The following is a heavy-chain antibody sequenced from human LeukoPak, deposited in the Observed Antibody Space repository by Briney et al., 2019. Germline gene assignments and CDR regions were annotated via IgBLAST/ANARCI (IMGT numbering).Heavy chain of an antibody. CDR2: VSSTGSA. J-gene: IGHJ5*02. CDR1: GFNLSDYY. Sequence: GGSLRLSCAASGFNLSDYYMSWIRQAPGKGPEWIAYVSSTGSAYYADSVKGRISISRDNAKKSLDLQMNSLGAEDTAMYYCAREWRPLGLQIGGRRGNWFDPWGQGTLVTVSA. V-gene: IGHV3-11*01. D-gene: IGHD3-16*01. CDR3: AREWRPLGLQIGGRRGNWFDP.